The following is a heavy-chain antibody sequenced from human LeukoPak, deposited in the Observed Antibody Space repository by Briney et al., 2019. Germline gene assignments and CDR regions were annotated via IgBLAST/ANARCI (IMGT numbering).Heavy chain of an antibody. D-gene: IGHD3-22*01. V-gene: IGHV4-34*01. CDR1: GGSFSGYY. Sequence: SETLSLTCAVYGGSFSGYYWSWIRQPPGKGLEWIGEINHSGSTNYNPSLKSRVTISVDTSKNQFSLKLSSVTAADTAVYYCARGVGRVITTMERNWFDPWGQGTLVTVSS. J-gene: IGHJ5*02. CDR2: INHSGST. CDR3: ARGVGRVITTMERNWFDP.